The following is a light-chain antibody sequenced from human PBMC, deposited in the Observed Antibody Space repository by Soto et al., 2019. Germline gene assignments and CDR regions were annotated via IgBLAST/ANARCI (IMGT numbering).Light chain of an antibody. CDR2: GAS. CDR1: QSINNN. CDR3: QQYDNWPLT. V-gene: IGKV3-15*01. Sequence: EVVMTQSPATLSVSPGERATLSCRASQSINNNLAWYQRNPGQAPRLLIYGASTRATGIPARFSGSGSGTEFTLTISRLQSEDFAVYFCQQYDNWPLTFGGGTKV. J-gene: IGKJ4*01.